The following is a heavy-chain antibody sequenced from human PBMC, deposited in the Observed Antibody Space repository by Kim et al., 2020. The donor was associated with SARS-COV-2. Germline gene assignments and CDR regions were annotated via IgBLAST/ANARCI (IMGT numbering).Heavy chain of an antibody. CDR2: ISYSGNS. CDR1: GGSIRSGRKF. Sequence: SETLSHTCSVSGGSIRSGRKFWTWIRQHPAKGLEWIGYISYSGNSHYSPSLRSRVSISLQTSENQFSLELTSVTAADTAVYYCARGQPLDYWGQEILVTV. CDR3: ARGQPLDY. V-gene: IGHV4-31*03. D-gene: IGHD2-2*01. J-gene: IGHJ4*02.